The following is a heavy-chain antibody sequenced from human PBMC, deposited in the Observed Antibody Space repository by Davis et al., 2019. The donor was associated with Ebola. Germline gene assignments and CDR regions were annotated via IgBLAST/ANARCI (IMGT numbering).Heavy chain of an antibody. CDR1: GFTFSAHA. Sequence: GESLRLSCAASGFTFSAHAMYWVRQAPGKGLEWVSIIGLDYDTYYPDSVKGRFTISRDNSKNTLYLQMSSLTAEDTGVYYCASREVGLHNLFWGQGTLVTVSS. D-gene: IGHD1-26*01. J-gene: IGHJ4*02. CDR3: ASREVGLHNLF. V-gene: IGHV3-23*01. CDR2: IGLDYDT.